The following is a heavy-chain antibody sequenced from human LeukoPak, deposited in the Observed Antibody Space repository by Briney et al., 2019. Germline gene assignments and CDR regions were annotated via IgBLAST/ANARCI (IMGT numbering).Heavy chain of an antibody. CDR3: ARDLVTVTKGFDI. J-gene: IGHJ3*02. D-gene: IGHD4-17*01. CDR1: DECLSSNS. V-gene: IGHV4-59*01. CDR2: ISYIGST. Sequence: PDTQSLSGEEPDECLSSNSWTWLQQQQGKGLEWIGYISYIGSTNYNPSLKSRVTISIDTSKNQFSLRLSFVPAADTAVYYCARDLVTVTKGFDIWGQGTMVSVSS.